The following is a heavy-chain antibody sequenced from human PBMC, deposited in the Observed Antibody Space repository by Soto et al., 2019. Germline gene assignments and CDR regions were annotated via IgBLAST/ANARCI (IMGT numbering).Heavy chain of an antibody. CDR3: VRGDGDRYDGHGYLGRH. V-gene: IGHV3-74*01. Sequence: EVQLVESGGGLVQPGGSLRLSCAASGFTFSSYWMHWVRQAPGKGLEWVSRMTMDGNRISYVDSVKGRCPISRDNAKNTFYMEMNSARVEDTAVYYCVRGDGDRYDGHGYLGRHWGQGSLVTVSS. D-gene: IGHD2-21*01. CDR2: MTMDGNRI. CDR1: GFTFSSYW. J-gene: IGHJ4*02.